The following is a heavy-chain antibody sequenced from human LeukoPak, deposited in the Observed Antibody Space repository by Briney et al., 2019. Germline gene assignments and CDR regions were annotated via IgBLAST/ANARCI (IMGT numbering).Heavy chain of an antibody. V-gene: IGHV3-66*01. D-gene: IGHD3-9*01. Sequence: PGGSLRLSCAASGFTVSSNYMSWVRQAPGKGLEWVPVIYSGGSTYYADSVKGRFTISRDNSKNTLYLQMNSLRAEDTAVYYCARVWAYYDILTGYSGGYFDYWGQGTLVTVSS. CDR1: GFTVSSNY. CDR3: ARVWAYYDILTGYSGGYFDY. CDR2: IYSGGST. J-gene: IGHJ4*02.